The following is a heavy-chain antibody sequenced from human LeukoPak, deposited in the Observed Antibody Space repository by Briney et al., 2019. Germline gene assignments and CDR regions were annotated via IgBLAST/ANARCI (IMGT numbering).Heavy chain of an antibody. Sequence: GGSLRLSCAASGFTFNTYSMSWVRQAPGKGLEWVSIISRTSESIFYADSVKGRFTISRDNAKNSLYLQMNGLRAEDTAAYYCARLYSWEPRPFDYWGQGTLVTVSS. CDR1: GFTFNTYS. D-gene: IGHD1-26*01. J-gene: IGHJ4*02. CDR3: ARLYSWEPRPFDY. CDR2: ISRTSESI. V-gene: IGHV3-21*01.